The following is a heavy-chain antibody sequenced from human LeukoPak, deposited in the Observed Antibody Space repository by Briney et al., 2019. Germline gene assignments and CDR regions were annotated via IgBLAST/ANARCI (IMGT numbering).Heavy chain of an antibody. V-gene: IGHV3-30*18. CDR2: ISNDGSTK. D-gene: IGHD3-16*02. CDR3: AKGRSSYPMDYIFDL. CDR1: GFTFSSYG. Sequence: PGGSLRLSCAASGFTFSSYGMHWVRQAPGKGLEWVAVISNDGSTKKYADSVKGRFTISRDNSKNTLYVQMNSLRADDAAVYYCAKGRSSYPMDYIFDLWGQGTLVTVSS. J-gene: IGHJ4*02.